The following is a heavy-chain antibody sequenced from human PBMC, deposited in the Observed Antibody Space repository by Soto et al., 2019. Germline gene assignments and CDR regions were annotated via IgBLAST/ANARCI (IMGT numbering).Heavy chain of an antibody. V-gene: IGHV3-21*01. CDR2: ISSSSSYI. Sequence: GGSLRLSCAASGFTFSSYSMNWVRQAPGKGLEWVSSISSSSSYIYYADSLKGRFTISRDNAKNSLYLQINSLRAEDTAVYYCTRPLDYWGRGTLVTVSS. J-gene: IGHJ4*02. CDR1: GFTFSSYS. CDR3: TRPLDY.